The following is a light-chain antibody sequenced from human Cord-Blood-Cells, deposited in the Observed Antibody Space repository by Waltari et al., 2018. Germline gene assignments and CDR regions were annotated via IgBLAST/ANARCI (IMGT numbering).Light chain of an antibody. CDR2: DDS. V-gene: IGLV3-21*02. Sequence: SYVLTQPPSVSVAPGQTARITCGGNNIGSKSVHWYQQKPGQAPVLVVYDDSDRPSGIPRRFSGSNSGNTATLTISRVEAGDEADYYCQVWDSSSYVFGTGTKVTVL. CDR3: QVWDSSSYV. J-gene: IGLJ1*01. CDR1: NIGSKS.